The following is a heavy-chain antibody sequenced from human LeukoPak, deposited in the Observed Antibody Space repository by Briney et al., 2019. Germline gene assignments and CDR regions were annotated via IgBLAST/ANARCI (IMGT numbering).Heavy chain of an antibody. CDR2: ISSSGSTI. CDR3: ARGIAAAVPTDY. Sequence: GGSLRLSCAASGFTFSSYSMNWVRQAPGKGLEWVSYISSSGSTIYYADSVKGRFTISRDNAKNSLYLQMNSLRAEDTAVYYCARGIAAAVPTDYWGQGTLVTVSS. J-gene: IGHJ4*02. CDR1: GFTFSSYS. V-gene: IGHV3-48*04. D-gene: IGHD6-13*01.